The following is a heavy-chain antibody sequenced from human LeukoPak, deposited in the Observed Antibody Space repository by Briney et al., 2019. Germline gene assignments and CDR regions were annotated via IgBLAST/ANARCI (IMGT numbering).Heavy chain of an antibody. CDR2: INPNSGDT. Sequence: ASVKVSCKASGYTFTGYYVHWVRQAPGQGLEWMGWINPNSGDTKYAQKFQGRVTMTRDTSIRTAYLELSSLRSDDTAVYYCASWDNVVVPAAMYGWPDPWGQGTLVTVSS. J-gene: IGHJ5*02. D-gene: IGHD2-2*01. CDR3: ASWDNVVVPAAMYGWPDP. V-gene: IGHV1-2*02. CDR1: GYTFTGYY.